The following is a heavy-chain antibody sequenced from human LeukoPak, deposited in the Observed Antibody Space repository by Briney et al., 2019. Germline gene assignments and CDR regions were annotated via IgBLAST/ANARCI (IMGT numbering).Heavy chain of an antibody. D-gene: IGHD3-10*01. Sequence: SETLSLTCTVSGGSISTYYWNWIRQPPGKGLEWIGYIYHSGSTNYNPSLQSRVTISVDTSKNQFSLNLNSVTAADTAVYYCASSGSSPFDAFDIWGQGTMVTVSS. V-gene: IGHV4-59*01. CDR1: GGSISTYY. CDR2: IYHSGST. CDR3: ASSGSSPFDAFDI. J-gene: IGHJ3*02.